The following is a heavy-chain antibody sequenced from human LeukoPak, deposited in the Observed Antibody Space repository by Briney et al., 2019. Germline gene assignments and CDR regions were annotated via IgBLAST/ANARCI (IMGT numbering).Heavy chain of an antibody. V-gene: IGHV3-48*02. CDR2: ISSSSSTI. J-gene: IGHJ5*02. Sequence: QPGGSLRLSCAASGFTFSTYSMNWVRQAPGKGLEWVSYISSSSSTIYYADSVKGRFTISRDNAKNSLYLQMNSLRDEDTAVYYCAKGEYSYGYWFDPWGQGTLVTVSS. D-gene: IGHD5-18*01. CDR1: GFTFSTYS. CDR3: AKGEYSYGYWFDP.